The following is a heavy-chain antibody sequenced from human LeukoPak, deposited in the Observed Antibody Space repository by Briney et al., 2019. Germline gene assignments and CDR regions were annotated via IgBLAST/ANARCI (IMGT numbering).Heavy chain of an antibody. CDR3: TRHLYGLGSRY. D-gene: IGHD3-10*01. Sequence: SETLSLTCTVSGGSISSYYWSWIRQPPGMGLEWIGNIHDSGSTKYNSSLESRATISIDTSKNQFSLRLISVTAADTAVYYCTRHLYGLGSRYWGQGALVTVSS. CDR1: GGSISSYY. CDR2: IHDSGST. J-gene: IGHJ4*02. V-gene: IGHV4-59*08.